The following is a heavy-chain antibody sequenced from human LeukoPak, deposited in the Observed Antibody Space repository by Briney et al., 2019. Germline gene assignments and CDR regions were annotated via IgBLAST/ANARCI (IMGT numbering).Heavy chain of an antibody. CDR2: IKRDGSDK. CDR3: ARDFADYGDFDY. D-gene: IGHD4-17*01. Sequence: GGSLRLSCAASGFSFSNFYMTWVRQAPGKGLEWVANIKRDGSDKYYVDSVKGRFTISRDNAHNSLYLQMNSLRAEDTAVYYCARDFADYGDFDYWGQGTLVTVSS. CDR1: GFSFSNFY. J-gene: IGHJ4*02. V-gene: IGHV3-7*01.